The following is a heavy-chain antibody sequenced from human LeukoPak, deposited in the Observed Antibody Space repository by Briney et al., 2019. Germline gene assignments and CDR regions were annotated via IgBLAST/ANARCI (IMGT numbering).Heavy chain of an antibody. CDR3: ATTNIAATRYYFDY. CDR1: GFTFDDYA. CDR2: ISWNSGSI. V-gene: IGHV3-9*01. Sequence: SLRLSCAASGFTFDDYAMHWVRQAPGKGLEWVSGISWNSGSIGYADSVKGRFTISRDNAKNSLYLQVDSLRAEDTAVYYCATTNIAATRYYFDYWGQGTLVTVSS. D-gene: IGHD2-15*01. J-gene: IGHJ4*02.